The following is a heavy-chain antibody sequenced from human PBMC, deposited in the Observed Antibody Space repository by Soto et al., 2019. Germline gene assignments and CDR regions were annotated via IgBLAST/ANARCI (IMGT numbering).Heavy chain of an antibody. Sequence: ASVKVSCKASGYTFTSYGISWVRQAPGQGLEWMGWISAYNGNTNYAQKLQGRVTMTTDTSTSTAYMELRSLRSDDTAMYYCARDRLRTTVTSYYYYYYGMDVWGQGTTVTVSS. V-gene: IGHV1-18*01. J-gene: IGHJ6*02. CDR2: ISAYNGNT. CDR3: ARDRLRTTVTSYYYYYYGMDV. CDR1: GYTFTSYG. D-gene: IGHD4-17*01.